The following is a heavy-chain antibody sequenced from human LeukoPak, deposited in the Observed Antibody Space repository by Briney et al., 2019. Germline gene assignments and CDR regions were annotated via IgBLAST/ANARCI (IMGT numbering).Heavy chain of an antibody. Sequence: ASVKVSCKASGGTFSSYAISWVRQAPGQGLEWMGWIDAGNGNTKYSQKFQGRVTITWDTSASTAYMELSSLRSEDTAVYYCARDGWVTTNFFDYWGQGTLVTVSS. V-gene: IGHV1-3*01. J-gene: IGHJ4*02. CDR2: IDAGNGNT. D-gene: IGHD4-17*01. CDR3: ARDGWVTTNFFDY. CDR1: GGTFSSYA.